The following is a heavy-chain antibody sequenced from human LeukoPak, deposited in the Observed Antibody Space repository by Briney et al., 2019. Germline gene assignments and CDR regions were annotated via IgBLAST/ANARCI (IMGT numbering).Heavy chain of an antibody. CDR2: IYRTGVT. V-gene: IGHV4-61*09. Sequence: PSQTLSLTCTISGASITSDNYFYSWIRQPAGTGLEWIGHIYRTGVTNYNPSLESRVTISVDTSKNQFSLNLNSVTAADTAVYSCARGFHQYCTSTACYGPSDHWGPGTLVIVSS. CDR1: GASITSDNYF. J-gene: IGHJ4*02. D-gene: IGHD2/OR15-2a*01. CDR3: ARGFHQYCTSTACYGPSDH.